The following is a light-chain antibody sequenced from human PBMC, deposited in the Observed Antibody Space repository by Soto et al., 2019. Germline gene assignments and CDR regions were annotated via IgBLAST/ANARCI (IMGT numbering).Light chain of an antibody. CDR1: PSVARDC. CDR3: HQHAAAPLT. J-gene: IGKJ4*01. CDR2: GAP. Sequence: EIVLTQSPGTLSLSPGETATLSCRASPSVARDCLAWYQPPPGRAPRLLFHGAPYRATGVRVRFSGSGSETDLTLTIRRLEAEDFAVYYGHQHAAAPLTFGGGTKVEI. V-gene: IGKV3-20*01.